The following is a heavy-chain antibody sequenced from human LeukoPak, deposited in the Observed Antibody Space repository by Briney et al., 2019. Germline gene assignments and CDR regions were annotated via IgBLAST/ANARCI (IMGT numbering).Heavy chain of an antibody. V-gene: IGHV1-69-2*01. CDR1: GYTFTDYY. Sequence: GASVKVSCKASGYTFTDYYMHWVQQAPGKGLEWMGRVDPEDGETIYAEKFQGRVTITADTSTDTAYMELSSLRSEDTAVYYCATDVGYCSSTSCRAPVSYYYYYYMDVWGKGTTVTVSS. D-gene: IGHD2-2*03. J-gene: IGHJ6*03. CDR3: ATDVGYCSSTSCRAPVSYYYYYYMDV. CDR2: VDPEDGET.